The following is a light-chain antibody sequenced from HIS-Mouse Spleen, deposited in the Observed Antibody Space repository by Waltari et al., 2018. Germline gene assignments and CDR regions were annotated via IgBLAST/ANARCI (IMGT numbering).Light chain of an antibody. J-gene: IGLJ2*01. CDR2: EDS. Sequence: SYELTQPPSVSVSPGQTARITCSGDALPKKYAYWYQRKSGQAPVLVIYEDSKRPPGITWRFSGSRSGTMATLTISGAQVEDEADYYCYSTDSSGNHRVFGGGTKLTVL. CDR3: YSTDSSGNHRV. CDR1: ALPKKY. V-gene: IGLV3-10*01.